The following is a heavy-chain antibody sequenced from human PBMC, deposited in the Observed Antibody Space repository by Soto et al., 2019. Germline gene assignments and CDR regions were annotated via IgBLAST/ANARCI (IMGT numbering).Heavy chain of an antibody. J-gene: IGHJ3*02. V-gene: IGHV1-69*13. CDR2: IIPIFGTA. Sequence: SVKVSCKASGGTFSSYAISWVRQAPGQGLEWMGGIIPIFGTANYAQKFQGRVTITADESTSTAYMELSSLRSEDTAAYYCARVSGYGRDAFDIWGQGTMVTVSS. CDR1: GGTFSSYA. CDR3: ARVSGYGRDAFDI. D-gene: IGHD3-22*01.